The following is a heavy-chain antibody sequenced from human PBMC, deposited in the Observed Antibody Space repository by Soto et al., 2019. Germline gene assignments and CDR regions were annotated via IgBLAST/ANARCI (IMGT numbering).Heavy chain of an antibody. CDR3: ARGIAAATTTTALTDY. V-gene: IGHV4-59*01. CDR2: SFHSGST. J-gene: IGHJ4*02. Sequence: QVQLQESGPGLVKPSETLSLTCTVSGGSISSYYWSWILQPPGKGLEWIGYSFHSGSTNYNPSLKSRVTISVDTSKNQFSLRLRSVTAADTAVYYCARGIAAATTTTALTDYWGQGTLVTVSS. CDR1: GGSISSYY. D-gene: IGHD6-13*01.